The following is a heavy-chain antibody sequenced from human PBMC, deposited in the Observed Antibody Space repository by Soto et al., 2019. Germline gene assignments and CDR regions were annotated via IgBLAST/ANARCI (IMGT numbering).Heavy chain of an antibody. D-gene: IGHD2-21*02. V-gene: IGHV3-9*01. Sequence: EVRLVESGGGLVQPGRSLRLSCAASGFSFENYAMHWVRQAPGKGLEWVSGISWHSGSIGYADSVKGRFTISSDISDNTLFLRMTSLTADDTAVYFCAKRDVPHSTSNAYFYDHWGRGVLVTVSS. CDR2: ISWHSGSI. CDR3: AKRDVPHSTSNAYFYDH. J-gene: IGHJ4*02. CDR1: GFSFENYA.